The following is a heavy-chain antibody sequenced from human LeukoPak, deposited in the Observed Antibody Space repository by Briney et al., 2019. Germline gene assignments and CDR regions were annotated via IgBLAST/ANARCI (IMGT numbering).Heavy chain of an antibody. V-gene: IGHV4-39*07. CDR1: GGSISSSSYY. J-gene: IGHJ4*02. Sequence: PSETLSLTCTVSGGSISSSSYYWGWIRQPPGKGLEWIGSIYYSGSTYYNPSLKSRVTISVDTSKNQFSLKLSSVTAADTAVYYCAAIAARTYYFDCWGQGTLVTVSS. CDR2: IYYSGST. D-gene: IGHD6-13*01. CDR3: AAIAARTYYFDC.